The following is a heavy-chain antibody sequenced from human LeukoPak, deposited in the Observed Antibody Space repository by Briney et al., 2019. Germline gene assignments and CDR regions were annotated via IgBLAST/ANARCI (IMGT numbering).Heavy chain of an antibody. V-gene: IGHV3-48*03. CDR3: ALLAVASDFDY. Sequence: GGSLRLSCAASGFIFSSFEMYWVRQAPGKGLEWVSYISSGASTMYYADSVKGRFTISRDNARNSLFLQMNSLRAEDTAVYYCALLAVASDFDYWGQGTLVTVSS. CDR2: ISSGASTM. J-gene: IGHJ4*02. D-gene: IGHD6-19*01. CDR1: GFIFSSFE.